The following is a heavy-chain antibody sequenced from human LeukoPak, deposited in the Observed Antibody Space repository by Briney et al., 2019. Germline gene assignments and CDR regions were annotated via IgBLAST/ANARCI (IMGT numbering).Heavy chain of an antibody. CDR2: IYYSGST. V-gene: IGHV4-39*01. Sequence: SETLSLTCTVSGGSISSSSYYWGWIRQPPGKGLGWIGSIYYSGSTYYNPSLKSRVTISVDTSKNQFSLKLSSVTAADTAVYYCARVQDIVVVPAAFDYWGQGTLVTVSS. CDR3: ARVQDIVVVPAAFDY. CDR1: GGSISSSSYY. D-gene: IGHD2-2*01. J-gene: IGHJ4*02.